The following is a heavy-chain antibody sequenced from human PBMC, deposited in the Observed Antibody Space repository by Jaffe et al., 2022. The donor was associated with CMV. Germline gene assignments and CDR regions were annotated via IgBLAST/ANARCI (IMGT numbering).Heavy chain of an antibody. CDR2: IYYSGST. D-gene: IGHD1-26*01. V-gene: IGHV4-59*01. CDR3: AREPYSGSYLPGAFDI. J-gene: IGHJ3*02. CDR1: GGSISSYY. Sequence: QVQLQESGPGLVKPSETLSLTCTVSGGSISSYYWSWIRQPPGKGLEWIGYIYYSGSTNYNPSLKSRVTISVDTSKNQFSLKLSSVTAADTAVYYCAREPYSGSYLPGAFDIWGQGTMVTVSS.